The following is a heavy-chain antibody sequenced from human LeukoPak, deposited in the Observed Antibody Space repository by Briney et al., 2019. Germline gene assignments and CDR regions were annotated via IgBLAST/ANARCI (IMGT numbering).Heavy chain of an antibody. Sequence: ASVKVSCKASGYTFTSYGISWVRQAPGQGLEWMGWISAYNGNTNYAQRLQGRVTMTTDTSTSTAYMELRSLRSDDTAVYYCARVIADYDILTGLYYFDYWGQGTLVTVSS. V-gene: IGHV1-18*01. CDR2: ISAYNGNT. CDR1: GYTFTSYG. CDR3: ARVIADYDILTGLYYFDY. J-gene: IGHJ4*02. D-gene: IGHD3-9*01.